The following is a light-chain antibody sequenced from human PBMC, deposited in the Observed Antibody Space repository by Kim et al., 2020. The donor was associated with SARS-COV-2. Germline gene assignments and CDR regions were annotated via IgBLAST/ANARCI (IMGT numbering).Light chain of an antibody. V-gene: IGKV1-5*03. Sequence: LSTSVGDRVTITCRTSQSVSQWLAWYQKKPGKAPKVLINETSKLKSGVPSRFSGSGFGTEFTLTISSMQPDEFATNYWQQYNTRYTFGQGTKLEI. J-gene: IGKJ2*01. CDR3: QQYNTRYT. CDR1: QSVSQW. CDR2: ETS.